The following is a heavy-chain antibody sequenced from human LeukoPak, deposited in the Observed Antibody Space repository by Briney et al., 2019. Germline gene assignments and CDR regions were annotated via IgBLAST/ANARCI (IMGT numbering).Heavy chain of an antibody. CDR3: ATLGYSSSSEVD. CDR2: IYHSGST. V-gene: IGHV4-38-2*01. J-gene: IGHJ4*02. D-gene: IGHD6-6*01. Sequence: PSETLSLTCDVSGYSIRSGYYWGWIRQPPGKGLEWIGSIYHSGSTYYNPSLKSRVTVPVDTSKNQFSLKVNSVTAADTAVYYCATLGYSSSSEVDWGQGTLVTVSS. CDR1: GYSIRSGYY.